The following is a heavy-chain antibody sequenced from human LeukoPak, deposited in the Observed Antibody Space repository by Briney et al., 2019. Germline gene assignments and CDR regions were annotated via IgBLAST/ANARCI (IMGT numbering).Heavy chain of an antibody. D-gene: IGHD3-10*01. Sequence: GGSLRLSCAASGFTFSRYWMSWVRQAPGKGLEWLANIKEDGSEKYYVDSVKGRFTISRDNAKNSLYLQMNSLRAEDTSVYYCASGSREWWGQGTLVAVSS. CDR3: ASGSREW. V-gene: IGHV3-7*01. CDR1: GFTFSRYW. CDR2: IKEDGSEK. J-gene: IGHJ4*02.